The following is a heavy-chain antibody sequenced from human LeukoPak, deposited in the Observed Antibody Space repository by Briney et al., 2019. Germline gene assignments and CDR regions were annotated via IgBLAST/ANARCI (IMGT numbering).Heavy chain of an antibody. CDR3: AKQVCGADCYYYYGMDV. Sequence: GGSLRLSCASSGFSFSNYAMGWVRQAPGKGLEWVSLIIASSGSTFYADSVKGRFTISRDNSKNTLYLQMNSLRAEDTAVYYCAKQVCGADCYYYYGMDVWGQGTTVTVSS. CDR2: IIASSGST. J-gene: IGHJ6*02. D-gene: IGHD2-21*02. V-gene: IGHV3-23*01. CDR1: GFSFSNYA.